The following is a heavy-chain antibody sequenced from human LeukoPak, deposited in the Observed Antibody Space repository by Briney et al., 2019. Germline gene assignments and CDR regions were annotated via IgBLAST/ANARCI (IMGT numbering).Heavy chain of an antibody. V-gene: IGHV1-69*06. D-gene: IGHD4-17*01. CDR1: GGTFSSYA. CDR3: ATLEPEPGDFGGLAY. Sequence: ASVKVSRKASGGTFSSYAISWVRQAPGQGLEWMGGIIPIFGTANYAQKFQGRVTMTEDTSTDTAYMQLNSLSFEDTAVYYCATLEPEPGDFGGLAYWGQGTLVTISS. CDR2: IIPIFGTA. J-gene: IGHJ4*02.